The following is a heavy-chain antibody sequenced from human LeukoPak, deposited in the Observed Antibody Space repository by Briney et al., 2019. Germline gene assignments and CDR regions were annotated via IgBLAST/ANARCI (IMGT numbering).Heavy chain of an antibody. CDR3: ARETISVFGVVISPLDY. CDR1: GYTFTGYY. CDR2: INPNSGGT. D-gene: IGHD3-3*01. J-gene: IGHJ4*02. Sequence: VSVKVSCKASGYTFTGYYMHWVRQAPGQGLEWMGWINPNSGGTNYAQKFQGRVTMTRDTSISTAYMELSSLRSEDTAVYYCARETISVFGVVISPLDYWGQGTLVTVSS. V-gene: IGHV1-2*02.